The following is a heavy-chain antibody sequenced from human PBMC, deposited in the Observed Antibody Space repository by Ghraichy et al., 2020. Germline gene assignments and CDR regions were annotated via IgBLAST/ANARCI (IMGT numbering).Heavy chain of an antibody. CDR1: GFTFGNYG. D-gene: IGHD3-9*01. CDR2: ISYDGNKK. Sequence: GESLNISCVASGFTFGNYGIHWARQAPGKGLEWVALISYDGNKKDYVDSVKGRFTISRDNSKNTVYLQMNSLRPEDTAVYYCARDRGGYDVLTGYYYHYYGMDVWGQGTTVTVSS. J-gene: IGHJ6*02. CDR3: ARDRGGYDVLTGYYYHYYGMDV. V-gene: IGHV3-30*03.